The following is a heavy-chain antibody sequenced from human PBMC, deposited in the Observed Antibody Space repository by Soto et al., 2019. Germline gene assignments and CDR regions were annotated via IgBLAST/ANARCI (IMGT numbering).Heavy chain of an antibody. CDR2: IYYSGST. CDR3: ARGYRNFDY. CDR1: GGSISSGGSY. V-gene: IGHV4-31*03. Sequence: SETLSLTCTVSGGSISSGGSYWTWIRQLPGKGLEWIGYIYYSGSTYYKPSLKSRVTMSVDTSKSQFSLNLTSVTAADTAVYYCARGYRNFDYWGQGTLVTVSS. J-gene: IGHJ4*02. D-gene: IGHD1-26*01.